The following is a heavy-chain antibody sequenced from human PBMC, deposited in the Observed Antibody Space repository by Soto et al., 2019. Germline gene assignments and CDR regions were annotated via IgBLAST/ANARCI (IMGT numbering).Heavy chain of an antibody. D-gene: IGHD4-4*01. CDR1: GFTFSSYP. J-gene: IGHJ4*02. CDR3: ARGPVTQTSFIDH. CDR2: ISYDGGNQ. Sequence: PGGSLRLSCEASGFTFSSYPMHWVRQAPGKGLEWVTVISYDGGNQYYADSVKGRFTISRDNSKDTLYLQMHSLRSDDTAVYFCARGPVTQTSFIDHWGQGTLVTVS. V-gene: IGHV3-30-3*01.